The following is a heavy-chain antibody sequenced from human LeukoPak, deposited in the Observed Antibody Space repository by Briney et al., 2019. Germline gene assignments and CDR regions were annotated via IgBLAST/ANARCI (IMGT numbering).Heavy chain of an antibody. Sequence: SETLSLTCAVYGGSFSSYYWSWIRQPPGKGLEWIGYIYYSGSTNYNPSLKSRVTISVDTSKNQFSLKLSSVTAADTAVYYCARYFLVSFSNWFDPWGQGTLVTVSS. CDR2: IYYSGST. J-gene: IGHJ5*02. D-gene: IGHD3-16*02. CDR1: GGSFSSYY. CDR3: ARYFLVSFSNWFDP. V-gene: IGHV4-59*08.